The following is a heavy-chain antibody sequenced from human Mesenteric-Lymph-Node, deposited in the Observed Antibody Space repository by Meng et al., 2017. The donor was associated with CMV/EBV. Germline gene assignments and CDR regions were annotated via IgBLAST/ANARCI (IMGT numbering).Heavy chain of an antibody. CDR1: GNNFITYW. CDR2: IFPGDSDT. J-gene: IGHJ4*02. Sequence: GESLKISCKFSGNNFITYWIAWVRQMPGKGLEWMGIIFPGDSDTRYSPSLQGQVTISADKSISTAYLQWSSLKASDTAMYYCARTMGAAATGAFDYWGPGTLVTVSS. V-gene: IGHV5-51*01. D-gene: IGHD4/OR15-4a*01. CDR3: ARTMGAAATGAFDY.